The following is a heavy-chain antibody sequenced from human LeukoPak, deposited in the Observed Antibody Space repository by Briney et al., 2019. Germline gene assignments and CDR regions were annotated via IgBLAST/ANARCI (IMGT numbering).Heavy chain of an antibody. V-gene: IGHV4-39*01. J-gene: IGHJ4*02. CDR1: GGSISSSSYY. CDR3: ARHLGVVGPIGSEDY. CDR2: IYYSGST. D-gene: IGHD3-3*01. Sequence: PSETLSLTCTVSGGSISSSSYYWGWIRQPPGKGLEWIGSIYYSGSTYYNPSLKSRVTISVDTSKNQFSLKLSSVTAADTAVYYCARHLGVVGPIGSEDYWGQGTLVTVSS.